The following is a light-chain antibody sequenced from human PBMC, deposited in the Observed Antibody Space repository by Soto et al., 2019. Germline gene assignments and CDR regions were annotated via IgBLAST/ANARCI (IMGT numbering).Light chain of an antibody. V-gene: IGKV1-5*03. CDR2: KAS. CDR3: QHYNSYSEA. J-gene: IGKJ1*01. Sequence: DIQMTQSPSTLSGSVVDRVTITCRSSQAISSWLAWYQQKPGKAPKLLIYKASTLKSGVPSRFSGSGSGTEFTLTISSLQPDDFATYYCQHYNSYSEAFGQGTKVDIK. CDR1: QAISSW.